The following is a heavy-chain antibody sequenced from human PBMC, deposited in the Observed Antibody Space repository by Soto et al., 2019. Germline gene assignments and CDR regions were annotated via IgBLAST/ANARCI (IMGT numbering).Heavy chain of an antibody. CDR2: ISSSGSTI. CDR1: GFTFSSYE. V-gene: IGHV3-48*03. J-gene: IGHJ6*02. CDR3: ARAFSEILWFGERVDYCGMDV. Sequence: EVQLVESGGGLVQPGGSLRLSCAASGFTFSSYEMNWVRQAPGKGLEWVSYISSSGSTIYYADSVKGRFTISRDNAKNSLYLQMNSLRAEDTAVYYCARAFSEILWFGERVDYCGMDVWGQGTTVTVSS. D-gene: IGHD3-10*01.